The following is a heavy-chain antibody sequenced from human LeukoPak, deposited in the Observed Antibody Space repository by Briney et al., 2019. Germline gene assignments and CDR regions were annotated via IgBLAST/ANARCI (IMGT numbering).Heavy chain of an antibody. CDR2: IYYTGGT. V-gene: IGHV4-39*07. Sequence: SETLSLTCSVSGGSITSSSYYWGWIRQSPEKGLEWFGSIYYTGGTHYSPSLKSRVTISVDTSKNQFSLKLSSVTAADTAVYYCARDLAVSSSFVYWGQGTLVTVSS. D-gene: IGHD6-6*01. CDR3: ARDLAVSSSFVY. J-gene: IGHJ4*02. CDR1: GGSITSSSYY.